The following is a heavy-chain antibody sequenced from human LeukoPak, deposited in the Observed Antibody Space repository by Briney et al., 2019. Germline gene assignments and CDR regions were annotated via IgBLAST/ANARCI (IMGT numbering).Heavy chain of an antibody. V-gene: IGHV3-23*01. Sequence: GTLTLSCAASGFSFSLYAMNWVRQAPGKGLEWVSTIIETGGSPYYADSVRGGFTFSRDSSKNMFYLQMNSLRAEDTAIYYCARRGAGSGGLDYWGQGTLVTVSS. CDR3: ARRGAGSGGLDY. J-gene: IGHJ4*02. D-gene: IGHD6-19*01. CDR2: IIETGGSP. CDR1: GFSFSLYA.